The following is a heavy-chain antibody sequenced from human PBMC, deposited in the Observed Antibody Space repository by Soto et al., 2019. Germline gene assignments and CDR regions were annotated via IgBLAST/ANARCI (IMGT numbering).Heavy chain of an antibody. D-gene: IGHD5-12*01. CDR3: ARGRDGYNSVIDY. V-gene: IGHV4-59*01. CDR2: IYYSGST. Sequence: SETLSLTCTVSGGSISSYYWSWIRQPPGKGLEWIGYIYYSGSTNYNPSLKSRVTISVDTSKNQFSLKLSSVTAADTAVYYCARGRDGYNSVIDYWGQGTLVTVSS. CDR1: GGSISSYY. J-gene: IGHJ4*02.